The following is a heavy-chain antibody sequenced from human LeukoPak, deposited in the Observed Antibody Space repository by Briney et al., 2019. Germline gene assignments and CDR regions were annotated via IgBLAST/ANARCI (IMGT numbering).Heavy chain of an antibody. CDR3: ARRGYPYYYYMDV. V-gene: IGHV3-20*04. Sequence: PGGSLRLSCAASGFTFSSYWMHWVRQAPGKGLEWVSSLSWNGGDTRYADSVKDRFTISRDNAKKSLYLQMDSLRAEDTALYYCARRGYPYYYYMDVWGTGTTVTVSS. CDR1: GFTFSSYW. J-gene: IGHJ6*03. D-gene: IGHD3-16*02. CDR2: LSWNGGDT.